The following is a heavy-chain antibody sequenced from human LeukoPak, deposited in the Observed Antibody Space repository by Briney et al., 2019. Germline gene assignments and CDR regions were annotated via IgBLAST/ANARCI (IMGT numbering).Heavy chain of an antibody. D-gene: IGHD3-3*01. CDR3: AGRLRDGIFGVVTKFDP. J-gene: IGHJ5*02. CDR1: GGTFSSYA. Sequence: ASVKVSCKASGGTFSSYAISWVRRAPGQGLEWMGGIIPIFGTANYAQKFQGRVTITTDESTSTAYMELSSLRSEDTAVYYCAGRLRDGIFGVVTKFDPWGQGTLVTVSS. V-gene: IGHV1-69*05. CDR2: IIPIFGTA.